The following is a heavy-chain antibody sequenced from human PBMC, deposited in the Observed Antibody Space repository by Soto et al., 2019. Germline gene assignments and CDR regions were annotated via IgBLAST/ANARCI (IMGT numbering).Heavy chain of an antibody. CDR3: ARAAPLWFGESYPAYYGMDV. V-gene: IGHV1-2*04. CDR2: INPNSGGT. CDR1: GYTFTGYY. J-gene: IGHJ6*02. D-gene: IGHD3-10*01. Sequence: GASVKVSCKASGYTFTGYYMHWVRQVPGQGLEWMGWINPNSGGTNYAQKFQGWVTMTRDTSISTAYMELSRLRSDDTAVYYCARAAPLWFGESYPAYYGMDVWGQGTTVTVSS.